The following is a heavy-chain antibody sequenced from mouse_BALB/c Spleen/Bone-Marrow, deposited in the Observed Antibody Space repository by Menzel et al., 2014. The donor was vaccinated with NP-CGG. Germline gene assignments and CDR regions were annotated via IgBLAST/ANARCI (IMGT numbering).Heavy chain of an antibody. V-gene: IGHV14-3*02. D-gene: IGHD2-14*01. CDR1: GFNIKDTY. Sequence: EVQLQQSGAELVKPGASVRLSCTASGFNIKDTYMHWVKQRPEQGLEWIGRIDPANGNTKYDPKFQGKATITADTPSNTAYLQLSSLTSEDTAVYYCARGYDEGFAYWGQGTLVTVSA. CDR2: IDPANGNT. CDR3: ARGYDEGFAY. J-gene: IGHJ3*01.